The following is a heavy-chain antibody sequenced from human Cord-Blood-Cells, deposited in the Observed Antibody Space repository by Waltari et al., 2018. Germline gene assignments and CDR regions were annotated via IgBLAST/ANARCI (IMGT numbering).Heavy chain of an antibody. CDR3: ARGGYSGYDFDY. Sequence: QVPLVLCGAEVKKPGASVTVSFKAAGSTFTSSNINWLRQATGQGLEWMGWMNPNSGNTGYAQKFQGRVTMTRNTSISTAYMELSSLRSEDTAVYYCARGGYSGYDFDYWGQGTLVTVSS. V-gene: IGHV1-8*01. D-gene: IGHD5-12*01. CDR2: MNPNSGNT. CDR1: GSTFTSSN. J-gene: IGHJ4*02.